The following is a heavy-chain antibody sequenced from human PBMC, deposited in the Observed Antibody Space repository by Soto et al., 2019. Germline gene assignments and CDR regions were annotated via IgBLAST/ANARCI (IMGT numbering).Heavy chain of an antibody. V-gene: IGHV3-11*01. J-gene: IGHJ6*02. CDR3: ARDRSSGWLFSTYYYYGMDV. CDR1: GFTFSEYY. CDR2: ISSSGSTI. D-gene: IGHD6-19*01. Sequence: GSLRLSCADSGFTFSEYYMSWVRQARGKGLEWVSYISSSGSTIYYADSVKGRFTISRDNAKNSLYLQMNSLRAEDTAVYYCARDRSSGWLFSTYYYYGMDVWGQGTTVTVSS.